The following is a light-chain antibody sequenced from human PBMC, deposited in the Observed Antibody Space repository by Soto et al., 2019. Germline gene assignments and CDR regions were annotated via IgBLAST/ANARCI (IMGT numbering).Light chain of an antibody. CDR3: QQYDDAPGT. J-gene: IGKJ1*01. CDR2: GAS. V-gene: IGKV3-20*01. CDR1: QSISSSY. Sequence: IVLTQSPGTLSLSPGERATLSCRASQSISSSYLAWYQQRPGQAPRLLIYGASNRATAIPDRFSGSWSGTDFTLTISRLEPEDFAVYYCQQYDDAPGTFGQGTKVDIK.